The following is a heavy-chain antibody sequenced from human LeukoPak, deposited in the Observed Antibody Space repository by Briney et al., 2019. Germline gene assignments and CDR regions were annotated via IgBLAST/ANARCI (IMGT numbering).Heavy chain of an antibody. J-gene: IGHJ4*02. Sequence: GGSLRLSCEGSGDRFTSDWIGWVRQMPGKGLEWMGIIYPGDSDTRYSPSYQGQVTISADKSISTAYLQWSSLKASDTAMYYCARREGGWYLDYWGQGTLVTVSS. CDR1: GDRFTSDW. V-gene: IGHV5-51*01. CDR2: IYPGDSDT. CDR3: ARREGGWYLDY. D-gene: IGHD6-19*01.